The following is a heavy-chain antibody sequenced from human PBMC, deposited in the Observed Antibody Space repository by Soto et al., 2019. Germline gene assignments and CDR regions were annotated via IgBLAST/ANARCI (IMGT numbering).Heavy chain of an antibody. Sequence: GASVKVSCKASGGTFSSYAISWVRQAPGQGLEWMGGIIPIFGTANYAQKFQGRVTITADESTSTAYMELSSLRSEDTAVYYCARVATRYDAFDIWGQGTMVTVSS. CDR1: GGTFSSYA. D-gene: IGHD5-12*01. J-gene: IGHJ3*02. V-gene: IGHV1-69*13. CDR3: ARVATRYDAFDI. CDR2: IIPIFGTA.